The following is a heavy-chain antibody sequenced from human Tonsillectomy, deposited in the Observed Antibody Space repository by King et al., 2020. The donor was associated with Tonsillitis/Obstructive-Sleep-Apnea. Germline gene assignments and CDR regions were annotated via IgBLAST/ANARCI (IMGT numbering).Heavy chain of an antibody. CDR2: IIPIFGTA. CDR1: GGTFSSYA. Sequence: QLVQSGAEVKKPGSSVKVSCKASGGTFSSYAISWVRQAPVQGLEWMGGIIPIFGTANYAQKFQGRVTITADESTSTAYMELSSLRSEDTAVYYCARVLSEYCSSTSCPLTYFDYWGQGTLVTVSS. V-gene: IGHV1-69*12. CDR3: ARVLSEYCSSTSCPLTYFDY. J-gene: IGHJ4*02. D-gene: IGHD2-2*01.